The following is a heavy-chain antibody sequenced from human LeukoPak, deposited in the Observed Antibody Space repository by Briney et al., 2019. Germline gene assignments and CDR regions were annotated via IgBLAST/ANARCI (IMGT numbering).Heavy chain of an antibody. J-gene: IGHJ4*02. CDR1: GYTFIDYY. D-gene: IGHD3-3*01. CDR3: ARDQDFWSGYSNLFDY. V-gene: IGHV1-2*02. CDR2: INPNIGGT. Sequence: ASVKVSCKTSGYTFIDYYIHWVRQAPGQGLEWMAWINPNIGGTNYAQEFQGRVTLTRDTSIITAYMELSRLRSDDTAVYYCARDQDFWSGYSNLFDYWGQGNLVTVSS.